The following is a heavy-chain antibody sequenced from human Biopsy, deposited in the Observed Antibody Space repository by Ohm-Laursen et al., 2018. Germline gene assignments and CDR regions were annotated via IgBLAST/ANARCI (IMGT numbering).Heavy chain of an antibody. Sequence: PGTLSLTWTVSGDSISSYYWSWIRQPPGKGLEWIGYVYYTGSTDYNPSLQSRVTISVDTSKNHFSLRLRSVTPADTAIYCARDRGYYSDRTVPGYFDLWGRGTLVTVSS. CDR1: GDSISSYY. CDR3: ARDRGYYSDRTVPGYFDL. J-gene: IGHJ2*01. D-gene: IGHD3-22*01. CDR2: VYYTGST. V-gene: IGHV4-59*01.